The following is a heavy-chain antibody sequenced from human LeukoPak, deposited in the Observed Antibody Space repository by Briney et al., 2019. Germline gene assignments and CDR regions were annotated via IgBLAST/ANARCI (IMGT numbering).Heavy chain of an antibody. D-gene: IGHD3/OR15-3a*01. CDR2: INPNSGGA. CDR3: ARDKGFLDF. CDR1: GYTFTAYY. Sequence: ASVKVSCKASGYTFTAYYMHWVRQAPRQGLELMGWINPNSGGANYAQKFQGRVTMTRDTSISMVYMELSSLKSDDTALYYCARDKGFLDFWGQGTLVTVSS. V-gene: IGHV1-2*02. J-gene: IGHJ4*02.